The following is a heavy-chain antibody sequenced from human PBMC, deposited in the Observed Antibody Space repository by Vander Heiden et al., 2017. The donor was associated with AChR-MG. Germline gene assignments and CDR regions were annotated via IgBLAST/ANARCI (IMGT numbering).Heavy chain of an antibody. CDR3: AREGVDYGDYEGFDP. D-gene: IGHD4-17*01. CDR1: GGSISSSSYY. J-gene: IGHJ5*02. Sequence: QLQLQESGPGLVKPSETLSLTCTVSGGSISSSSYYWGWIRQPPGKGLEWIGSIYYSGSTYYNPSLKSRVTISVDTSKNQFSLKLSSVTAADTAVYCCAREGVDYGDYEGFDPWGQGTLVTVSS. CDR2: IYYSGST. V-gene: IGHV4-39*01.